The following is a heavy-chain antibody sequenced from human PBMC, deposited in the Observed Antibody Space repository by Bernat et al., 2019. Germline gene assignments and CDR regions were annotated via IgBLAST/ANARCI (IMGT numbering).Heavy chain of an antibody. D-gene: IGHD2-21*01. Sequence: EVQLVETGGGLIQPGGSLRLSCAASGFTVSSNYMSWVRQAPVKGLGWVSAIYSGGSTYYADSVKVRFTISRDNSKNTLDLQMNGLGAEDTAVYYCARGGGDYYYYYGMDVWGQGSTVSVSS. J-gene: IGHJ6*02. V-gene: IGHV3-53*02. CDR3: ARGGGDYYYYYGMDV. CDR2: IYSGGST. CDR1: GFTVSSNY.